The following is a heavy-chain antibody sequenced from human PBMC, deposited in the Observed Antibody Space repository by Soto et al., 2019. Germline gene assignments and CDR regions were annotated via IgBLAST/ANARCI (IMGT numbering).Heavy chain of an antibody. D-gene: IGHD4-17*01. CDR3: TKGTTWNYYYYGVHV. J-gene: IGHJ6*02. CDR1: GDSVSNYY. CDR2: VYSSGAT. Sequence: PSETLSLTCTVSGDSVSNYYWSWIRQPAGRGLEWIGRVYSSGATNYNPSLNGRVTMSVDTSRNQFSLRLSSVTAADTVIYYCTKGTTWNYYYYGVHVWGQGTAVTV. V-gene: IGHV4-4*07.